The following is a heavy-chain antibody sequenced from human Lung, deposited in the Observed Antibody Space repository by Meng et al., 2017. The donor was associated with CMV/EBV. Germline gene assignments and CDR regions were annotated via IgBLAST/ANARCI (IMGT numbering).Heavy chain of an antibody. V-gene: IGHV1-2*02. CDR1: GYTFTGYY. D-gene: IGHD3-10*01. CDR3: ARDAHFYYGSGSYYRVGWFDP. Sequence: ASXXVSXKASGYTFTGYYIHWVRQAPGQGLEWMGWINPNTGDTNYSQKFQGRVTMTRDTSIRTAYMELSSLRSDDTAVFYCARDAHFYYGSGSYYRVGWFDPWGQGNXVNGAS. J-gene: IGHJ5*02. CDR2: INPNTGDT.